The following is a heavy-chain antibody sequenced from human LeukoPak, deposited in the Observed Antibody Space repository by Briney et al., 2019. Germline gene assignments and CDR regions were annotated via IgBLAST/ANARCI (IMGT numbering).Heavy chain of an antibody. CDR2: VHLSGAT. V-gene: IGHV4-4*02. D-gene: IGHD1-26*01. J-gene: IGHJ4*02. Sequence: SETLSLTCDVSGGSIMTTNWWSWVRQPPNKGLEWIGEVHLSGATNYNPSLESRVIMSIDTSRNYLSLELTSMTAADTAMYYCTRESGAFCPFGFWGQGTLVTVSS. CDR1: GGSIMTTNW. CDR3: TRESGAFCPFGF.